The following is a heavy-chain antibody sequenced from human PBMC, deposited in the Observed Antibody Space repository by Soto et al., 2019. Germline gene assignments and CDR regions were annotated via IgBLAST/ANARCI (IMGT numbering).Heavy chain of an antibody. CDR2: ISNSSSNI. CDR1: GFTFSSYS. V-gene: IGHV3-21*01. Sequence: GGSLRLSCAASGFTFSSYSMNWVRQAPGKGLEWVSSISNSSSNIYYADSVKGRFTISRDNSKNTLYLQMNSLRAEDTAVYYCARDDYSRPGGTTNYWGQGTLVTVSS. CDR3: ARDDYSRPGGTTNY. D-gene: IGHD4-17*01. J-gene: IGHJ4*02.